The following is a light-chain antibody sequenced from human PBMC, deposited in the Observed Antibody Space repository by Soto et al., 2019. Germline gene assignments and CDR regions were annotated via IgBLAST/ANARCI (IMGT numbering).Light chain of an antibody. V-gene: IGKV1-5*01. Sequence: IHITQPPSTLAAYLRDRVTITSRVSQRMGDFLAWYQQKPGVAPYCLISDVSSLERGVSSRFSGSGSGTEFTLTLTSMQPDDFATYYCQQSYSTPLTFGQGTGLQI. J-gene: IGKJ5*01. CDR3: QQSYSTPLT. CDR2: DVS. CDR1: QRMGDF.